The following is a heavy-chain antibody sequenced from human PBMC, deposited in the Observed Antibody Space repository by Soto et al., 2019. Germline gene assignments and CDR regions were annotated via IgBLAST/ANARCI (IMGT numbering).Heavy chain of an antibody. V-gene: IGHV3-15*01. Sequence: GGSLRLSCAASGFTFSNAWMSWVRRAPGKGLEWVGRIKSKTDGGTTDYAAPVKGRFTISRDDSKNTLYLQMNSLKTEDTAVYYCTTDRVLVSIAARPYYFDYWGQGTLVTISS. CDR3: TTDRVLVSIAARPYYFDY. J-gene: IGHJ4*02. CDR1: GFTFSNAW. CDR2: IKSKTDGGTT. D-gene: IGHD6-6*01.